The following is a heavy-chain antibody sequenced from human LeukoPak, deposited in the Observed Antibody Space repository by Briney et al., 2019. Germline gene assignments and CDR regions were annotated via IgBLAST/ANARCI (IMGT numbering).Heavy chain of an antibody. D-gene: IGHD6-19*01. CDR1: GGSIRSYY. CDR2: IYYSGNT. V-gene: IGHV4-59*01. Sequence: PSETLSFTCTVSGGSIRSYYWSWIRQPPGKGLEWIGYIYYSGNTNYNPSLKSRVTISVDTSKNQFSLKLSSVTAADTAVYYCARCSSGWPYHFDYWGQGILVTVSS. CDR3: ARCSSGWPYHFDY. J-gene: IGHJ4*02.